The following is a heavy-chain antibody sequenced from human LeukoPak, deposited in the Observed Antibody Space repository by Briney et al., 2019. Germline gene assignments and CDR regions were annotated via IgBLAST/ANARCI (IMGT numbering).Heavy chain of an antibody. Sequence: GGSLRLSCAASGFSFSSYWMSWVRQAPGKGLEWVANIRQDGSDKYYVDSVKGRFTISRDNAKNSLFLQMNSLRAEDTAVYFCTTDSGGGRPFDYWGQGTLVTVSS. D-gene: IGHD1-26*01. CDR3: TTDSGGGRPFDY. CDR1: GFSFSSYW. V-gene: IGHV3-7*01. CDR2: IRQDGSDK. J-gene: IGHJ4*02.